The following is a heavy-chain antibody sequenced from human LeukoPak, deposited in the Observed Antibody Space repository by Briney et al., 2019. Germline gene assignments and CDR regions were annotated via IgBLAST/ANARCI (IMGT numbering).Heavy chain of an antibody. J-gene: IGHJ4*02. V-gene: IGHV3-23*01. Sequence: SGGSLRLSCAASGFPLSTYAMTWVRQGPGKGLEWVSSLSESSLSTYYADSVKGRFTISGDYSKNTLYLQMNSLRAEDTAVYYCAKDEYYYGSGNGYWGQGTLVTVSS. D-gene: IGHD3-10*01. CDR1: GFPLSTYA. CDR2: LSESSLST. CDR3: AKDEYYYGSGNGY.